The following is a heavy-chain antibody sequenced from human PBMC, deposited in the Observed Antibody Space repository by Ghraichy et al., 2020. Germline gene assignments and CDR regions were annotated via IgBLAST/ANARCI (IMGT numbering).Heavy chain of an antibody. CDR3: ASLTAGIAAAD. V-gene: IGHV4-39*01. CDR2: IYYSGNT. CDR1: GGSISNNNYH. D-gene: IGHD6-13*01. J-gene: IGHJ4*02. Sequence: SETLSLTCTVSGGSISNNNYHWGWIRQPPGMGLEWIGSIYYSGNTYYNPSLKSRVTIFVDTSKNQFSLKVTSVTAADTAIYFCASLTAGIAAADLGQGTLVTVSS.